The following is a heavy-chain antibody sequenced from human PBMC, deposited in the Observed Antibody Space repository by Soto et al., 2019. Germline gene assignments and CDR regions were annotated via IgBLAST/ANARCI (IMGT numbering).Heavy chain of an antibody. CDR2: ITCSGSNT. Sequence: HPGGSLRLSCAASGFTFSSYAMSWVRQAPGKGLEWVAAITCSGSNTYYADSVKGRFTISRDNSKNTLYLQMNSLRAEDTAVYYCARDLRIAVAGQRDPWGQGTLVTVSS. J-gene: IGHJ5*02. CDR1: GFTFSSYA. D-gene: IGHD6-19*01. V-gene: IGHV3-23*01. CDR3: ARDLRIAVAGQRDP.